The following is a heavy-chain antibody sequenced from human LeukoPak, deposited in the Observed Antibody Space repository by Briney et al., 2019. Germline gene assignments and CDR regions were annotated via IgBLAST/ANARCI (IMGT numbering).Heavy chain of an antibody. CDR1: GYSFTSYW. V-gene: IGHV5-51*01. CDR2: IYPGDSDT. D-gene: IGHD6-13*01. Sequence: GESLKISCKGFGYSFTSYWIGWVRQMPGKGLEWMGIIYPGDSDTRYSPSFRGQDTMSADKSISTAHLQWSSLKASDTAMYYCATKTGATPGTGNFDYWGQGTLVTVSS. CDR3: ATKTGATPGTGNFDY. J-gene: IGHJ4*02.